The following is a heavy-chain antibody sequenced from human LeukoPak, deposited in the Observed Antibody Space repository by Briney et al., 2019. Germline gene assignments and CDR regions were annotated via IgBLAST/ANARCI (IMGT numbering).Heavy chain of an antibody. V-gene: IGHV3-23*01. CDR2: VSGSGAGT. CDR3: AARRGYGYGLDY. CDR1: EFTLSSYD. Sequence: GGSLRLSCAASEFTLSSYDMTWVRQAPGKGLEWVSGVSGSGAGTYYADSVKGRFTTSRDNSKNSLYLQMNSLRAEDTAVYYCAARRGYGYGLDYWGQGALVTVSS. D-gene: IGHD5-18*01. J-gene: IGHJ4*02.